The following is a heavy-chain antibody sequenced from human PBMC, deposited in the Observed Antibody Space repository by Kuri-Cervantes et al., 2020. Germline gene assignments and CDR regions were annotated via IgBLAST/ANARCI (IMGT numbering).Heavy chain of an antibody. V-gene: IGHV3-33*01. CDR1: GFTFSSYG. D-gene: IGHD3-3*01. CDR2: IWYDGSNK. CDR3: AREDYDFWSGYRYYGMDV. Sequence: LSLTCAASGFTFSSYGMHWVRQAPGKGLEWVAVIWYDGSNKYYADSVKGRFTISRDSSKNTLYLQMNSLRAEDTAVYYCAREDYDFWSGYRYYGMDVWGQGTTVTVSS. J-gene: IGHJ6*02.